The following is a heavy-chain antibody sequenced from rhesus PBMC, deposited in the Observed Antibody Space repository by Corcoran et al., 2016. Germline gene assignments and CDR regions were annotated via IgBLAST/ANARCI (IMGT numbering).Heavy chain of an antibody. D-gene: IGHD1-1-1*01. Sequence: QAQLQESCPGLVKPSEALSHTSAVSGGSISSSNWWSWIRQPPGKGLEWIGYISGNSGSTYYNPSLKSRVTISTDTSKNQFSLKLSSVTAANTAVYYCARVWYSWTLGSWGQGVVVTVSS. CDR3: ARVWYSWTLGS. V-gene: IGHV4-65*01. CDR2: ISGNSGST. CDR1: GGSISSSNW. J-gene: IGHJ6*01.